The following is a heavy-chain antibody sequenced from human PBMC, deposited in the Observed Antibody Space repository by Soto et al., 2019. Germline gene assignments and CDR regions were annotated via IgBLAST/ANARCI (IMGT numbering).Heavy chain of an antibody. D-gene: IGHD6-19*01. CDR2: VYWNDDK. Sequence: ESGPTLVNPTQTLTLTCTFSGFSLSTSGVGVGWIRQPPGKALEWLAVVYWNDDKRYSPSLKSRLTITKDTSKSQVVLTVTNMDPVDTATHYCVYTVYSGGWFDYWGQGTLVTVSS. CDR3: VYTVYSGGWFDY. V-gene: IGHV2-5*01. J-gene: IGHJ4*02. CDR1: GFSLSTSGVG.